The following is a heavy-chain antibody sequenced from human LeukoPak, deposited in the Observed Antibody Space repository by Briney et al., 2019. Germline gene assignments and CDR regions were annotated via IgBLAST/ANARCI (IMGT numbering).Heavy chain of an antibody. Sequence: GGSLRLSCAASGFTFSSYGMHWVRQAPGKGLEWVAFIRYDGSNKYYADSVKGRFTISRDNAKNSLYLQMNSLRGEDTAVYYCARDRHDYTHYFDYWGQGILVTVSS. CDR2: IRYDGSNK. CDR3: ARDRHDYTHYFDY. D-gene: IGHD4-11*01. V-gene: IGHV3-30*02. J-gene: IGHJ4*02. CDR1: GFTFSSYG.